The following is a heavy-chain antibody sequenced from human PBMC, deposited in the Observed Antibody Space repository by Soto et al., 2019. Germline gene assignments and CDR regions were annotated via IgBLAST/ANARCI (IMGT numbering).Heavy chain of an antibody. CDR3: AGGGNYYYFDY. V-gene: IGHV1-69*02. CDR2: IIPILGIA. CDR1: GGTFSSYT. Sequence: ASVKVSCKASGGTFSSYTISWVRQAPGQGLEWMGRIIPILGIANYAQKYQGRVTITADKSTSTAYMELSSLRSEDTAVYYCAGGGNYYYFDYWGQGTLVTVSS. J-gene: IGHJ4*02. D-gene: IGHD1-26*01.